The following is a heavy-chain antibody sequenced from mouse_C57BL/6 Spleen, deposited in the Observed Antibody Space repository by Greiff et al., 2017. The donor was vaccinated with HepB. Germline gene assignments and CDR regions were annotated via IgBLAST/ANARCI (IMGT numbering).Heavy chain of an antibody. V-gene: IGHV1-69*01. CDR1: GYTFTSYW. CDR2: IDPSDSYT. Sequence: QVQLQQPGAELVMPGASVKLSCKASGYTFTSYWMHWVKQRPGQGLEWIGEIDPSDSYTNYNQKFKGKSTLTVDKSSSTAHMQLSSLTSEDSAVYYCASSYDAYFDYWGQGTTPTVSS. D-gene: IGHD2-3*01. J-gene: IGHJ2*01. CDR3: ASSYDAYFDY.